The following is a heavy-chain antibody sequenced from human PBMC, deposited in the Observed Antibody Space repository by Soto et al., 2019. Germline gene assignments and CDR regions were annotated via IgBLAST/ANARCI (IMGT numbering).Heavy chain of an antibody. CDR3: TKDRVPDGIYSFDS. CDR2: IDLGGTSP. D-gene: IGHD3-9*01. V-gene: IGHV3-23*03. Sequence: EVQLLESGGDLVQPGGSLRLSCAASGFSFRDYSMNWVRQAPGKGLEWVAFIDLGGTSPDYSESVKGRFTISKDKSMKTVYLQMNSLRVEDAAVYYCTKDRVPDGIYSFDSWGQGALVTVSS. J-gene: IGHJ4*02. CDR1: GFSFRDYS.